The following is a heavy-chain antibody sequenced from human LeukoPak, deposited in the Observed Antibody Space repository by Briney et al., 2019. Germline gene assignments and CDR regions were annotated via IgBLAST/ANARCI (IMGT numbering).Heavy chain of an antibody. V-gene: IGHV1-24*01. CDR2: FDPEDGET. CDR3: ATYYCSTTSCYPYFFDY. CDR1: GYTRTELS. Sequence: ASVKVSCKVSGYTRTELSMHCVRQAPGKGLEWMGGFDPEDGETIYAQKFQGRVTMTTDTSTSTAHMELRSLRSDDTAVYYCATYYCSTTSCYPYFFDYWGQGTLVTVSS. J-gene: IGHJ4*02. D-gene: IGHD2-2*01.